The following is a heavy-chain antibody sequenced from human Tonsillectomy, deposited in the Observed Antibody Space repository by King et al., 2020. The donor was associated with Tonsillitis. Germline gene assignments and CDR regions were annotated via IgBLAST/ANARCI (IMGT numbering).Heavy chain of an antibody. J-gene: IGHJ4*02. V-gene: IGHV3-64D*06. CDR3: VRTRYYYDTSGYPD. CDR1: GFTFSNYA. Sequence: VQLVESGGGLVQPGGSLRLSCSASGFTFSNYAMHWVRQAPGKGLEYVSTISGNGGSTYYADSVKGRFTISSDNSKNTLYLQMSSLRPEDTAVYYCVRTRYYYDTSGYPDWGQGTLVTVSS. CDR2: ISGNGGST. D-gene: IGHD3-22*01.